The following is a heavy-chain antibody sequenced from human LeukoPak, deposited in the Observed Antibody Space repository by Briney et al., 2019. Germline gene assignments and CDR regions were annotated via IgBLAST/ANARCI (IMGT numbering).Heavy chain of an antibody. D-gene: IGHD5-12*01. V-gene: IGHV1-18*01. J-gene: IGHJ4*02. CDR2: ISGSSENT. CDR1: GYTFTNYG. Sequence: VASVKVSCKASGYTFTNYGISWVRQAPGQGLEWMGWISGSSENTDSAQKFQGRVTMTTDTSTSTAYMELRNLRSDDTATYYCARVGRTKVATMAYWGQGTLVTLSS. CDR3: ARVGRTKVATMAY.